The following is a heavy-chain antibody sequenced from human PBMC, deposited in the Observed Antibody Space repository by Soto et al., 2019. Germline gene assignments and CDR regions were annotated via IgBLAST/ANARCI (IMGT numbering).Heavy chain of an antibody. Sequence: QLVESGGGLVQPGGSLRLSCEASGFTFSGYWMSWVRQAPGKGLEWGADIKHDGSVQYYVDSVKGRLTISRDNAKKQLYLQMNGLRAEDTALYYCARAPYSNAWYRFDLWGQGTLVTVSS. D-gene: IGHD4-4*01. CDR2: IKHDGSVQ. CDR3: ARAPYSNAWYRFDL. J-gene: IGHJ4*02. CDR1: GFTFSGYW. V-gene: IGHV3-7*03.